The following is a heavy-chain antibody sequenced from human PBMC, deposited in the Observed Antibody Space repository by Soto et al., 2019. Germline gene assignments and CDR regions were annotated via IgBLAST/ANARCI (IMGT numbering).Heavy chain of an antibody. J-gene: IGHJ4*02. CDR2: IIPMFAAS. D-gene: IGHD2-15*01. CDR1: GGSFSDFA. Sequence: QVQLAQSGAEVRKPGSSVKVSCGASGGSFSDFAFSWVRQAPGQGLEWMGGIIPMFAASKYAQRFQARVTFTADESTNTVYLALSSLTSDDTATYYCARGGIVAVPAALSSYHDYTNYRFDSWGQGTLVTVSS. V-gene: IGHV1-69*01. CDR3: ARGGIVAVPAALSSYHDYTNYRFDS.